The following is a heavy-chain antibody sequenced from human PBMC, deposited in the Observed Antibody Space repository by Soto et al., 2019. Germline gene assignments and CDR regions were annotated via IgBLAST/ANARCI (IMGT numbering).Heavy chain of an antibody. CDR1: GGSISKSRW. V-gene: IGHV4-4*02. Sequence: QVQLQESGPGLVKPSGTLSLTCVVSGGSISKSRWWSWVRQPPGKGLEWIGEIYHTGSTNNKPSLQSRVTISVDMSKNQFSLNLKSVTAADTAVYYCARGGGNFGQYFDLWGRGTLVTVSS. CDR2: IYHTGST. CDR3: ARGGGNFGQYFDL. D-gene: IGHD2-21*01. J-gene: IGHJ2*01.